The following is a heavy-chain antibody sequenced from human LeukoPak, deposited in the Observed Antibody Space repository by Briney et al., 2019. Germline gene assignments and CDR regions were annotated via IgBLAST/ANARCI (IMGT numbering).Heavy chain of an antibody. J-gene: IGHJ4*02. CDR2: ISGSGGST. CDR1: GFTFSSYG. V-gene: IGHV3-23*01. CDR3: ARDPWTNSDYDGFDY. Sequence: GGSLRLSCAASGFTFSSYGMSWVRQAPGKGLEWVSAISGSGGSTYYADSVKGRFTISRDNSKNTLYLQMNSLRAEDTAVYYCARDPWTNSDYDGFDYWGQGTLVTVSS. D-gene: IGHD5-12*01.